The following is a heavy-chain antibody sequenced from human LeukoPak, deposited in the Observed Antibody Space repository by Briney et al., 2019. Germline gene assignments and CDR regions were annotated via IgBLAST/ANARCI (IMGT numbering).Heavy chain of an antibody. CDR3: ARDGHSGGAFDI. CDR2: IYPKNGDT. J-gene: IGHJ3*02. Sequence: ASVKVSCKASGYTFTAYYLHWVRRGPGQGLEWIGWIYPKNGDTNFAQKFQGRVTMTRDTSITTTYMELNRLRSDDTAVYYCARDGHSGGAFDIWGQGTMVTVSS. CDR1: GYTFTAYY. V-gene: IGHV1-2*02. D-gene: IGHD2-15*01.